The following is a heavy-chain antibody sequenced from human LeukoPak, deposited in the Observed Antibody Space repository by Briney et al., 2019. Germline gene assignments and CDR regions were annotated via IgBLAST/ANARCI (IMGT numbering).Heavy chain of an antibody. J-gene: IGHJ6*03. D-gene: IGHD5-24*01. Sequence: SETLSLTCAVSSGSISSSNWWSWVRQSPGKGLEWIGEIYHSGSTNYNPSLKSRGTISVDKSKNQFSLRLSSVTAADTAVYYCAREVLDGNNLAYYMDVWGKGTTVTVSS. CDR1: SGSISSSNW. V-gene: IGHV4-4*02. CDR2: IYHSGST. CDR3: AREVLDGNNLAYYMDV.